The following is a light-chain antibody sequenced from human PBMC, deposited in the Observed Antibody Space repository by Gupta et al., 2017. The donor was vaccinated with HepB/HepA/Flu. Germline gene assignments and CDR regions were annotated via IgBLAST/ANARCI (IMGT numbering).Light chain of an antibody. CDR3: TPSTSSSIWV. CDR2: DVS. Sequence: QSALTQLAPESASSWPSITIACTGTSSDVGGYNYVSWYQQPPGKAPNRMMYDVSNRPSGVSNRFSGSKSGNTASLTISGLQAEDEADYYCTPSTSSSIWVFGGGTKLTVL. J-gene: IGLJ3*02. CDR1: SSDVGGYNY. V-gene: IGLV2-14*03.